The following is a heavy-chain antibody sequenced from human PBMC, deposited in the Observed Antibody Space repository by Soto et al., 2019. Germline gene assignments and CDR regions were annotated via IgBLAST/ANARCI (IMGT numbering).Heavy chain of an antibody. J-gene: IGHJ4*02. CDR3: AKEPVDTAMVTLALDY. D-gene: IGHD5-18*01. V-gene: IGHV3-30*18. Sequence: GGSLRLSCAASGFTFSSYGMHWVRQAPGEGLEWVAVISYDGSNKYYADSVKGRFTISRDNSKNTLYLQMSSLRAEDTAVYYCAKEPVDTAMVTLALDYWGQGTLVTVSS. CDR1: GFTFSSYG. CDR2: ISYDGSNK.